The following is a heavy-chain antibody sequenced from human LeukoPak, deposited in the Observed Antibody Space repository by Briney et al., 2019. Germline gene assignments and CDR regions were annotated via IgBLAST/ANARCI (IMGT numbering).Heavy chain of an antibody. CDR2: INPSGGST. D-gene: IGHD2-15*01. V-gene: IGHV1-46*01. CDR1: GYTFTSYY. J-gene: IGHJ4*02. CDR3: ARDLYCSGGSCYYFDY. Sequence: ASVKVSCKSTGYTFTSYYMHWVRQAPGQGVEWVGLINPSGGSTSYAQKFHDRVTMTRDTSTSTVYMELSSLRSEDTAVYYCARDLYCSGGSCYYFDYWGQGTLVTVSS.